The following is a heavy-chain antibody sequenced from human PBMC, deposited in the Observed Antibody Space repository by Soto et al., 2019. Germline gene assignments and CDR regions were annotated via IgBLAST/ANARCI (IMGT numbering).Heavy chain of an antibody. CDR2: ISYDGSNK. V-gene: IGHV3-30*18. J-gene: IGHJ4*02. D-gene: IGHD2-2*01. Sequence: GSLRLSCAASGFTFSSYGMHWVRQAPGKGLEWVAVISYDGSNKYYADSVKGRFTISRDNSKNTMYLQMNSLRAEDTAVYYCAKERKILGYCSSTSCYPDFDYWGQGTLFTVSS. CDR1: GFTFSSYG. CDR3: AKERKILGYCSSTSCYPDFDY.